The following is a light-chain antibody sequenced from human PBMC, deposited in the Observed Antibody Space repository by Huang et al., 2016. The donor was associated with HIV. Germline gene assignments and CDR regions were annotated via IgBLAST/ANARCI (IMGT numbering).Light chain of an antibody. CDR1: QSVSSN. J-gene: IGKJ1*01. CDR2: EAS. CDR3: QQYNNWPPT. V-gene: IGKV3-15*01. Sequence: EIVMTQSPSTLSVSPGERATLSCSASQSVSSNLAWYQQKPGQAPSLLIYEASTRATGLPARFSGSGSGTEFTLTISSLQSEDFAVYYCQQYNNWPPTFGQGTKVEIK.